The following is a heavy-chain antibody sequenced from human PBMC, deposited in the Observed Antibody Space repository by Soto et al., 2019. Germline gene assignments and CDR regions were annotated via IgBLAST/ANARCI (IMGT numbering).Heavy chain of an antibody. J-gene: IGHJ6*03. CDR3: ARDRVAVVPVGDLDYYYIYV. D-gene: IGHD6-19*01. CDR2: ISSGSSTI. V-gene: IGHV3-48*01. Sequence: GGSLRLSCAASGFTFSSYSMNWVRQAPGKGLEWVSYISSGSSTIYYADSVKGRFTISRDNAKNSLYLQMNSLRAEDTAVYYCARDRVAVVPVGDLDYYYIYVRAQRTTVPVSS. CDR1: GFTFSSYS.